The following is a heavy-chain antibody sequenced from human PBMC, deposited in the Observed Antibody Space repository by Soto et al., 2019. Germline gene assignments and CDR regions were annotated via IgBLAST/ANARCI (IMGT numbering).Heavy chain of an antibody. J-gene: IGHJ6*02. Sequence: PGGSLRLSCAASGFTFSGSAMHWVRQASGKGLEWVGRIRSKANSYATAYAASVKGRFTISRDDSKNTAYLQMNSLKTEDTAVYYCTRQLREQWLVGSHYYYYGMDVWGQGTTVTV. V-gene: IGHV3-73*01. CDR1: GFTFSGSA. CDR2: IRSKANSYAT. CDR3: TRQLREQWLVGSHYYYYGMDV. D-gene: IGHD6-19*01.